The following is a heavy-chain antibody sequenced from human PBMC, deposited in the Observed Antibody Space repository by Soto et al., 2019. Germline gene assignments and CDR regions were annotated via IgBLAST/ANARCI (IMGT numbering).Heavy chain of an antibody. J-gene: IGHJ4*02. V-gene: IGHV3-23*01. D-gene: IGHD3-3*01. CDR1: GVTLKTFP. CDR2: INSEGSI. Sequence: DVQLLESGGGLIQRGGSLRLSCVGSGVTLKTFPMSWVRQAPGKGREWVSGINSEGSIYYADSVKGRFSISKDNSKNTLFLQMNSLRADDTAVYYCATPRARDYDFWTGFHSWGQGTLVTVSS. CDR3: ATPRARDYDFWTGFHS.